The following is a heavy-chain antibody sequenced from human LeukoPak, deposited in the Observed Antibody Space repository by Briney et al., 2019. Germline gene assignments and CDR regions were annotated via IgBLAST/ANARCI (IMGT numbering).Heavy chain of an antibody. Sequence: GGSLRLSCAASGFTFSSYAMSWVRQAPGKGLEWVANIKQDGSEKYYVDSVRGRFTISRDNAKKSLYLQMNSLRVEDTAVYYCTRGGGEFDPWGQGTLVTVSS. CDR2: IKQDGSEK. V-gene: IGHV3-7*01. D-gene: IGHD6-25*01. CDR1: GFTFSSYA. J-gene: IGHJ5*02. CDR3: TRGGGEFDP.